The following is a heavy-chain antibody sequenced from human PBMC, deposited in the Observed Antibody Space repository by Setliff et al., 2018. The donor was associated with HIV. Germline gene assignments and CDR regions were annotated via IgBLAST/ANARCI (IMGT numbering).Heavy chain of an antibody. V-gene: IGHV1-69*02. J-gene: IGHJ4*02. D-gene: IGHD3-22*01. Sequence: SVKVSCKASGGTFSSYTINWVRQAPGQGLEWMGRSIPILGIGNDEQAQRLQGRVTMTTDTSTSTAYMELRSLRSDDTAVYYCARAPSQGPYYYDSSGYSPFDYWGQGTLVTVSS. CDR2: SIPILGIG. CDR3: ARAPSQGPYYYDSSGYSPFDY. CDR1: GGTFSSYT.